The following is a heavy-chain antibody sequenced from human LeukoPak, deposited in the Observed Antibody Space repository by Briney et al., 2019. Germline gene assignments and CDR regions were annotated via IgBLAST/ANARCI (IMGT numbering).Heavy chain of an antibody. D-gene: IGHD2-21*02. CDR3: AKGDAVTAIFPLDY. V-gene: IGHV3-23*01. J-gene: IGHJ4*02. CDR2: ISGSGGTT. CDR1: GFTFSTYA. Sequence: GGSLRLSCAASGFTFSTYAMNWVRQAPGKGLEWVSGISGSGGTTYYADSVQGRFTISRDNSKKTVFLQINRLRAEDTAVYYCAKGDAVTAIFPLDYWGQGTLVIVSS.